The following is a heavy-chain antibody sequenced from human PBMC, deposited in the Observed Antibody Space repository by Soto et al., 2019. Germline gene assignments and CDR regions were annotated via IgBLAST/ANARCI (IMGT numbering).Heavy chain of an antibody. CDR1: GFTFSNYE. D-gene: IGHD3-22*01. Sequence: GGSLRLSCAASGFTFSNYEMNWVRQAPGKGLEWVSYISYSGSTIYYADSVKGRFTISRDNSKNSLYLQMNSLRAEDTAVYYCARGVRNYYDSSGLHYWGQGTLVTVSS. J-gene: IGHJ4*02. CDR3: ARGVRNYYDSSGLHY. V-gene: IGHV3-48*03. CDR2: ISYSGSTI.